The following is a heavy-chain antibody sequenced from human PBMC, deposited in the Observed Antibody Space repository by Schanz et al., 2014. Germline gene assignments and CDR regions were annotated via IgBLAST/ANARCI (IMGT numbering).Heavy chain of an antibody. J-gene: IGHJ4*02. V-gene: IGHV3-33*08. Sequence: VQLVESGGGLVKPGGSLRLSCAASGFTFSSYCINWVRQPPGKGLEWVAIITYDGSNTYHADSVKGRFTISRDNSKNTLFLQMSSLRAEDTAVYYCARDGDFDYWGQGTLVTVSS. CDR2: ITYDGSNT. CDR1: GFTFSSYC. CDR3: ARDGDFDY.